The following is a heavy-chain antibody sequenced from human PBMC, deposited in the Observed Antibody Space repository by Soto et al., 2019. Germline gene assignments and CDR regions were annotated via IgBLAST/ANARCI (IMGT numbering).Heavy chain of an antibody. CDR1: GGSISSVDYY. V-gene: IGHV4-30-4*01. CDR2: IYYSGST. Sequence: SETLSLTCTVSGGSISSVDYYWSWIRQPLGKGLEWIGYIYYSGSTYYNPSLKSRVGISVDTSKNQFSLKLSSVTAADTAVYYCARVPYSGTFYVDYWGQGTLVTVSS. J-gene: IGHJ4*02. D-gene: IGHD1-26*01. CDR3: ARVPYSGTFYVDY.